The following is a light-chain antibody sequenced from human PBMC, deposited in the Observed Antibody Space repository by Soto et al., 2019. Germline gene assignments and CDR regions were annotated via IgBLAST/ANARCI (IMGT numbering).Light chain of an antibody. J-gene: IGKJ1*01. CDR2: GAS. V-gene: IGKV3-20*01. CDR3: QHSGEFRWT. Sequence: EIVLTQSPGTIVLSPGDRATLSCSASQSVNNAYFFWYQVKPGQAPRRLIYGASSRATCIPDRFSGRGFGTDFTLTISRLEPEDSAVYYCQHSGEFRWTFGQGTKVEVK. CDR1: QSVNNAY.